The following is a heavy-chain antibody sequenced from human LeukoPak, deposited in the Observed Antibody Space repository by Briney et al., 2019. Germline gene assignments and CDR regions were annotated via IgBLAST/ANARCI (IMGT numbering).Heavy chain of an antibody. CDR3: VRDRSARYFDF. CDR1: GFTFRNHG. Sequence: PGRSLRLSCAASGFTFRNHGMYWVRQAPGKGLEWVAIIWYDGSNQYYGDSVKGRFTISRDNSKNTLYLQMNSLRAEDTALYYCVRDRSARYFDFWGRSTLVTVSS. CDR2: IWYDGSNQ. J-gene: IGHJ2*01. V-gene: IGHV3-33*01. D-gene: IGHD3-3*01.